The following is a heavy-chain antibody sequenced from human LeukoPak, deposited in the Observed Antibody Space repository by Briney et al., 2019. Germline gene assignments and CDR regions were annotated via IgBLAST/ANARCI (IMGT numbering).Heavy chain of an antibody. D-gene: IGHD3-10*01. CDR1: GFTFSSYG. V-gene: IGHV3-30*02. CDR3: AKDQAGTWGLDY. Sequence: GGSLRLSCAASGFTFSSYGMHWVRQAPGKGLEWVAVIWYDGSNKYYADSVKGRFTISRDNSKNTLYLQMNSLRTEDTAFYYCAKDQAGTWGLDYWGQGTLVTVSS. CDR2: IWYDGSNK. J-gene: IGHJ4*02.